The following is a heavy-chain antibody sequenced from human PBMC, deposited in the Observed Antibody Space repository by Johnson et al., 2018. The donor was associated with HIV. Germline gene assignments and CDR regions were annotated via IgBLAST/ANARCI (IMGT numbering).Heavy chain of an antibody. CDR1: GFTFSSYA. CDR3: ARAGYSNYDRAFDI. CDR2: ISYDGSNK. Sequence: QMQLVESGGGVVQPGRSLRLSCAASGFTFSSYAMHWVRQASGKGLEWVTLISYDGSNKYYVDSVKGRFTISRDNSKNTLYLQMNSLRAEDTALYYCARAGYSNYDRAFDIWGQGTMVTVSS. V-gene: IGHV3-30-3*01. J-gene: IGHJ3*02. D-gene: IGHD4-11*01.